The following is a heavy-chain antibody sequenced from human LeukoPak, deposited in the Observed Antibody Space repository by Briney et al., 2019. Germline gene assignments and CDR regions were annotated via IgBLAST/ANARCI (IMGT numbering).Heavy chain of an antibody. D-gene: IGHD3-22*01. V-gene: IGHV1-69*01. CDR2: IIPIFGTA. CDR1: GGTFSSYA. CDR3: ARDRDPYYYDSSGYYFDY. Sequence: SVKVSCKASGGTFSSYAISWVRQAPGQGLEWMGGIIPIFGTANYAQKFQGRVTITADESTSTAYMELSSLRSEDTAVYYCARDRDPYYYDSSGYYFDYWGQGTLVTVSS. J-gene: IGHJ4*02.